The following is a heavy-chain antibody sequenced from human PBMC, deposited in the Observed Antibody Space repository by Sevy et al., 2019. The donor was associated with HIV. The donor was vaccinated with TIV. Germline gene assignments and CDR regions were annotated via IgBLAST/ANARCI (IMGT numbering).Heavy chain of an antibody. CDR1: GFTFSPYG. CDR2: MSGSGAFT. D-gene: IGHD5-12*01. J-gene: IGHJ6*02. V-gene: IGHV3-23*01. Sequence: GGSLRLSCAASGFTFSPYGMTWVRQAPGKGLEWVSSMSGSGAFTHYADSVKGRYTISRDNSKNTVYLQMNSLRAEETAVYYCARLGGYEDTYYYYAMDVWGQGTTVTVSS. CDR3: ARLGGYEDTYYYYAMDV.